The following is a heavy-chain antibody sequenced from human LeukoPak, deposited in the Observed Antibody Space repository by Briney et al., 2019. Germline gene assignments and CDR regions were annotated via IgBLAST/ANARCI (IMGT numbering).Heavy chain of an antibody. D-gene: IGHD2-2*01. CDR3: ARAFVPAASYYYYMDV. Sequence: ASVKVSCKASGYTFTGYYMHWVRQAPGQGLEWMGWINPNSGGTNYAQKFQGRVTMTRDTSISTAYMELSRLRSDDTAVYYCARAFVPAASYYYYMDVWGKGTTVTVSS. V-gene: IGHV1-2*02. CDR1: GYTFTGYY. J-gene: IGHJ6*03. CDR2: INPNSGGT.